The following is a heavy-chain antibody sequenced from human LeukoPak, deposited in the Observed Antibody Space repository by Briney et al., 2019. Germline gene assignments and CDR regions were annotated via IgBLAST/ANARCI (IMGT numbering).Heavy chain of an antibody. D-gene: IGHD1-7*01. CDR3: ARDLELKIGESANDY. Sequence: GGSLRLSCAASGFTFSSYAMHWVRQAPGKGLEWVAVISYDGSNKYYADSVKGRFTISRDNSKNTLYLQMNSLRAEDTAAYYCARDLELKIGESANDYWGQGTLVTVSS. V-gene: IGHV3-30-3*01. CDR2: ISYDGSNK. CDR1: GFTFSSYA. J-gene: IGHJ4*02.